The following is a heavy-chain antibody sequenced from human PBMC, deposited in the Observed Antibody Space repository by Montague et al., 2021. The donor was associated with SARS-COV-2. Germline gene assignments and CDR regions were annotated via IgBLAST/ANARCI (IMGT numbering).Heavy chain of an antibody. D-gene: IGHD3-3*01. Sequence: SETLSLTYTVSGGSVSSYYWSWIRQSPGKGLQWLGYIYYSGSTDYNPSLKSRVTMSVDTSKSQLSLRLNSVTTADTAVYFCARAGGFYDYWSGYSSSAGFFDPWGQGILVTVSS. CDR1: GGSVSSYY. CDR2: IYYSGST. CDR3: ARAGGFYDYWSGYSSSAGFFDP. V-gene: IGHV4-59*02. J-gene: IGHJ5*02.